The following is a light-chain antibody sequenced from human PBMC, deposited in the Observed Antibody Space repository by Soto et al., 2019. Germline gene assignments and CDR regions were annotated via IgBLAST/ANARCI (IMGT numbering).Light chain of an antibody. J-gene: IGKJ1*01. CDR3: QQYYSHPST. V-gene: IGKV4-1*01. CDR2: LAS. CDR1: RNLLYSSNNKNY. Sequence: DIVMTQSPDSLAVSLGQRATINCKSSRNLLYSSNNKNYLTWYQQKPGQPPKLLIYLASTRESGVPARFSGSGSETDFTLTIDNLQPEDVALYSCQQYYSHPSTFGHGTQVELK.